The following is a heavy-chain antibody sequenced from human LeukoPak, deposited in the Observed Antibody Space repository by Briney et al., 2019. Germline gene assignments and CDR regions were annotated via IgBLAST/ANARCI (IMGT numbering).Heavy chain of an antibody. CDR2: IYYSGST. J-gene: IGHJ4*02. CDR3: ACTPNPYYDSSGYPLDY. D-gene: IGHD3-22*01. CDR1: GGSISSGGYY. V-gene: IGHV4-31*03. Sequence: PSETLSLTCTVSGGSISSGGYYWSWIRQHPGKGLEWIGYIYYSGSTYYNPSLKSRVTISVDTSKNQFSLKLSSVTAADTAVYYCACTPNPYYDSSGYPLDYWGQGTLVTVSS.